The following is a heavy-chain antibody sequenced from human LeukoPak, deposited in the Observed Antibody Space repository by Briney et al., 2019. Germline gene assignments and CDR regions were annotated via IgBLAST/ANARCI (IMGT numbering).Heavy chain of an antibody. Sequence: GGSLRLSCAASGFTFSNYWMGWVRQAPGKGLEWVANINEDGSAQYYVGSVRGRFTISRDNAKNSLYLQINSLRVEDTAAYYCASDSFSISAQSTGNFGYWGQGILVTVSS. V-gene: IGHV3-7*01. CDR1: GFTFSNYW. CDR3: ASDSFSISAQSTGNFGY. D-gene: IGHD3-9*01. J-gene: IGHJ4*02. CDR2: INEDGSAQ.